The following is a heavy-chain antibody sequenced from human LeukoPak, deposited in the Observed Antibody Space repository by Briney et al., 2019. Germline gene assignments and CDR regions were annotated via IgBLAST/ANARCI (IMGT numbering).Heavy chain of an antibody. CDR3: ARAARIVGAPGNWFDP. Sequence: PSETLSLTCSVSGGSISSHYWSWIRQPPGKGLEWIGYIYYSGSTNYNPSLKSQVTISVDTSKNQFSLKLSSVTAADTAVYYCARAARIVGAPGNWFDPWGQGTLVTVSS. CDR2: IYYSGST. CDR1: GGSISSHY. J-gene: IGHJ5*02. D-gene: IGHD1-26*01. V-gene: IGHV4-59*11.